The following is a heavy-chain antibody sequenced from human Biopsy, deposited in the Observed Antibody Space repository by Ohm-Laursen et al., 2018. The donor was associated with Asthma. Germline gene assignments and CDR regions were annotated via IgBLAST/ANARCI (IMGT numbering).Heavy chain of an antibody. CDR2: INAGDGST. J-gene: IGHJ3*01. D-gene: IGHD3-9*01. Sequence: ASVKVSCKASGYTFIHFAIHWVRQAPGQRLEWMGWINAGDGSTKYSQKFQGRVTITRDTSASTAYVDLRSLRSEDTAMYYCARTYYDFLTGQVNDAFALWGQGTMVTVSS. V-gene: IGHV1-3*01. CDR3: ARTYYDFLTGQVNDAFAL. CDR1: GYTFIHFA.